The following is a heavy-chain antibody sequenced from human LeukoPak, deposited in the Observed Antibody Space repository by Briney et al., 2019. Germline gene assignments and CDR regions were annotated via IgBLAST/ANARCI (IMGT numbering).Heavy chain of an antibody. Sequence: GGSLRLSCATSGFTFDDYSMSWVRQAPGKGLEWVSGIDWFGGSKGYSDSVKGRFTISRDNAKNSLYLQMNSLRAEDTAVYYCARSHRGWWELLNAFDIWGQGTMVTVSS. V-gene: IGHV3-20*04. D-gene: IGHD1-26*01. CDR1: GFTFDDYS. J-gene: IGHJ3*02. CDR3: ARSHRGWWELLNAFDI. CDR2: IDWFGGSK.